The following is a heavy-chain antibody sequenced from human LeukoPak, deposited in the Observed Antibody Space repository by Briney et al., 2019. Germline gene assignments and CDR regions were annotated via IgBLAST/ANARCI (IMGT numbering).Heavy chain of an antibody. J-gene: IGHJ6*03. V-gene: IGHV3-23*01. D-gene: IGHD5-24*01. CDR3: AKSPQRTYYYYYMDV. Sequence: GGSLRLSCAASGFTFSSYSMGWIRQAPGKGLEWVSTISGSGDTSYYADSVKGRFTISRDNSKNTLYLQMNSLRAEDTAVYYCAKSPQRTYYYYYMDVWGKGTTVTISS. CDR1: GFTFSSYS. CDR2: ISGSGDTS.